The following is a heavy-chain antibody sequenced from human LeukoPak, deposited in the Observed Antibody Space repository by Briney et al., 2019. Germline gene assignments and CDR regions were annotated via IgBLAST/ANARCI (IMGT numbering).Heavy chain of an antibody. Sequence: PGGSLRLSCAASGFTVTTKYMSWVRQAPGKGLEWVSIIYGGNNTYYADSVKGRFTISRDNSKNTLYLQMNGLRAEDTAVYYCARELQSSGYYYPDCWGQGTLVTVSS. CDR3: ARELQSSGYYYPDC. CDR2: IYGGNNT. V-gene: IGHV3-66*01. J-gene: IGHJ4*02. D-gene: IGHD3-22*01. CDR1: GFTVTTKY.